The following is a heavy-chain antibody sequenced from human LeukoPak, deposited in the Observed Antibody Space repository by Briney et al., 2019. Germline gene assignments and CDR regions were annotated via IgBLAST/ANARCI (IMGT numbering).Heavy chain of an antibody. CDR2: ISGSGGST. CDR1: GFTFTNYA. CDR3: AKQASSITIVWSDY. V-gene: IGHV3-23*01. J-gene: IGHJ4*02. Sequence: GGSLRLSCAASGFTFTNYAMSWVRQAPGKGLEWVSAISGSGGSTYYADSVKGRFTISRDNSKNTLYLQMNSLRAEDTAVYYCAKQASSITIVWSDYWGQGTLVTVSS. D-gene: IGHD2-2*01.